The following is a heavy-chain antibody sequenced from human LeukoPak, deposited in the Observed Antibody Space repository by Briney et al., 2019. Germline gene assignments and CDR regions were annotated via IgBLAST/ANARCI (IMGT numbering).Heavy chain of an antibody. J-gene: IGHJ5*02. V-gene: IGHV4-34*01. Sequence: SDTLSLTCAVYGGSFSGYYWRWIRQPPGKGLEWIGEINHSGSTNYNPSRKSRVTISVDTCKNQFSLKLSSVNAADTAVYYCARGSLSTVVTPNWFDRWGQGTLVTVSS. D-gene: IGHD4-23*01. CDR2: INHSGST. CDR3: ARGSLSTVVTPNWFDR. CDR1: GGSFSGYY.